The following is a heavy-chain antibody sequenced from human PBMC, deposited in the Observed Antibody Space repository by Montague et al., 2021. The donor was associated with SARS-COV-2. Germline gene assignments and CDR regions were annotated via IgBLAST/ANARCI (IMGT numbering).Heavy chain of an antibody. CDR2: IYTSGST. CDR3: ARESLHLTGYYNDCFDY. D-gene: IGHD3-9*01. J-gene: IGHJ4*02. V-gene: IGHV4-61*02. CDR1: GGPISSGSYY. Sequence: TLSLTCTVSGGPISSGSYYWNWIRQPAGKGLEWIGRIYTSGSTNYNPSLKSRVTISVDTSKNQFSLKLSSVTAADTAVYYCARESLHLTGYYNDCFDYWGQGTLVTVSS.